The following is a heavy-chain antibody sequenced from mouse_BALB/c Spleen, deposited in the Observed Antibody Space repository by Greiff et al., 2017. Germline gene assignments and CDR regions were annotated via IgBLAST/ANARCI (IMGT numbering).Heavy chain of an antibody. CDR1: GFSLTSYG. Sequence: QVQLQQSGPGLVQPSQSLSITCTVSGFSLTSYGVHWVRQSPGKGLEWLGVIWSGGSTDYNAAFISRLIISKDNSKSQVFFKMNSLQADDTAIYYCASYDYEGYYYAMDYWGQGTSVTVSS. CDR3: ASYDYEGYYYAMDY. D-gene: IGHD2-4*01. V-gene: IGHV2-4-1*01. CDR2: IWSGGST. J-gene: IGHJ4*01.